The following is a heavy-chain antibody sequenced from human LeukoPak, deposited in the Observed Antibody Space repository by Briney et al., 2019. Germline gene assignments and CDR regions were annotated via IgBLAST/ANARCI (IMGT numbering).Heavy chain of an antibody. CDR3: ARRTDYMDV. CDR1: GGSISSYY. J-gene: IGHJ6*03. Sequence: PSETLSLTCTVSGGSISSYYWSWIRQPAGKGLEWIARIYCSGSTDYKPSLKSRVTMSVNTSKNQFSLKLTSVTAADTAVYYCARRTDYMDVWGKGTTVTVSS. V-gene: IGHV4-4*07. CDR2: IYCSGST.